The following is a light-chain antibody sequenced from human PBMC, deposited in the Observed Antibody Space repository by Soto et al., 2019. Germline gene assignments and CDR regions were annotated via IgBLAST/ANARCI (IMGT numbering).Light chain of an antibody. J-gene: IGLJ2*01. V-gene: IGLV2-14*01. CDR1: SSDVGGYNY. Sequence: QSALTQPASVSGSPGQSITISCTGTSSDVGGYNYVSWYQQHPGKAPKLMIYEVSNRPSGVSNRFSGSKSGNTASLTLSGLQDEDEADYYCSSYTSSSNLVFGGGTKLTVL. CDR2: EVS. CDR3: SSYTSSSNLV.